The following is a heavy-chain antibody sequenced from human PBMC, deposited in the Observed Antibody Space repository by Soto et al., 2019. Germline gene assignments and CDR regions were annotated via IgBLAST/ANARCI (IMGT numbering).Heavy chain of an antibody. J-gene: IGHJ3*02. CDR1: GGSISSSSYY. D-gene: IGHD3-16*01. V-gene: IGHV4-39*01. Sequence: QLQLQESGPGLVKPSETLSLTCTVSGGSISSSSYYWGWIRQPPGKGLEWIGSIYYSGSTYYNPSLKSRVTISVDTSKKQFSLKLSSVTAADTAVYYCARHENPSGWGVMGSPLGSFDIWGQGTMVTVSS. CDR2: IYYSGST. CDR3: ARHENPSGWGVMGSPLGSFDI.